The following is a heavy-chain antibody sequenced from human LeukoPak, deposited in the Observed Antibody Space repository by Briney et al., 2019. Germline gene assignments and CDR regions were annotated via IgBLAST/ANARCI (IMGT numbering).Heavy chain of an antibody. CDR1: GFTFSSHA. CDR2: ISWNSVSI. D-gene: IGHD6-6*01. J-gene: IGHJ3*02. Sequence: GGSLRLSCAASGFTFSSHAMHWVRQAPGKGLEWVSGISWNSVSIGYADSVKGRFTISRDSAKNSLYLQMNSLRAEDMALYYCAKAKYSSSSGAFDIWGQGTMVTVSS. CDR3: AKAKYSSSSGAFDI. V-gene: IGHV3-9*03.